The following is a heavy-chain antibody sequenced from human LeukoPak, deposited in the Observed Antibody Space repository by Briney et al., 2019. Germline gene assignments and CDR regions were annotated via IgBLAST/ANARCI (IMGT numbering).Heavy chain of an antibody. J-gene: IGHJ4*02. CDR2: ISYDGSNK. Sequence: GRSLRLSCAASGFTFSGYAMHWVRQAPGKGLEWVAVISYDGSNKYYADSVKGRFTISRENAKNSLYLQMNSLRAGDTAVYYCARRTPGTTDGFDYWGQGTLVTVSS. V-gene: IGHV3-30*14. CDR3: ARRTPGTTDGFDY. D-gene: IGHD1-7*01. CDR1: GFTFSGYA.